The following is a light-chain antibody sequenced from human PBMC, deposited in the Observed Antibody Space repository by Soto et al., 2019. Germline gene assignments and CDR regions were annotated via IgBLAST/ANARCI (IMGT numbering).Light chain of an antibody. CDR3: HQYGISPGT. Sequence: EIVLTQSPGTLSLSPGERATLSCRASQSVRSNYLAWYQQKPGQAPSLLIYGASTRATGIPDRFSGSGSGTDFTLTITRLEPEHFAVYYCHQYGISPGTFGQGTKLEIK. CDR1: QSVRSNY. V-gene: IGKV3-20*01. CDR2: GAS. J-gene: IGKJ2*01.